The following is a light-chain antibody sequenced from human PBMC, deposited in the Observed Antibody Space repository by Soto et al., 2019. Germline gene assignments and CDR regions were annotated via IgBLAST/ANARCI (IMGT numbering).Light chain of an antibody. CDR1: QSVSSSY. J-gene: IGKJ1*01. V-gene: IGKV3-20*01. CDR3: QQYGSSPT. CDR2: DVS. Sequence: EIELTQSPGTLSLSPGERATLSCRSSQSVSSSYLAWYQQKPGQAPRLLIYDVSSRATGIPDRFSGNGSGTDFTLTISRLELEDFAVYYCQQYGSSPTFGQGTKVEIK.